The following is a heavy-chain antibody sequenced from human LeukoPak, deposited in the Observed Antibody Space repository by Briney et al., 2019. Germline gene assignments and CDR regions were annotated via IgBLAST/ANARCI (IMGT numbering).Heavy chain of an antibody. Sequence: KPGGSLRLSCAASGFTFSDYYMSWIRQAPGKGLEWVSYISSSGSTIYYADSVKGRFTISRDNAKNSLYLQMNSLRAEDTAVYYCARVLYSDSSGYYPGGYFFFDYWGQGTLVTVSS. D-gene: IGHD3-22*01. J-gene: IGHJ4*02. V-gene: IGHV3-11*01. CDR1: GFTFSDYY. CDR3: ARVLYSDSSGYYPGGYFFFDY. CDR2: ISSSGSTI.